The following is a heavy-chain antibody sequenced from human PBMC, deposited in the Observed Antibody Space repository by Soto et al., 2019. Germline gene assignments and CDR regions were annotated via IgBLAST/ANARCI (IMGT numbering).Heavy chain of an antibody. CDR3: ASPKIAFYNWFDP. V-gene: IGHV4-39*01. Sequence: QLQLQESGPGLVKPSETLSLTCTVSGGSISSSSYYWGWIRQPPGKGLEWIGSIYYSGSTYYNPSLKSRVTISVDTSKTQFSLKLSSVTAADPAVYYCASPKIAFYNWFDPWGQGTLVTVSS. D-gene: IGHD3-3*02. CDR2: IYYSGST. J-gene: IGHJ5*02. CDR1: GGSISSSSYY.